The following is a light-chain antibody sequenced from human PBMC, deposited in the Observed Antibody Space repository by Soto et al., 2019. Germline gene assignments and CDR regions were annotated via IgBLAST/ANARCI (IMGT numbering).Light chain of an antibody. CDR1: NNDIGRYTY. CDR3: GSYSGTNTRVV. J-gene: IGLJ2*01. CDR2: EVS. Sequence: QSVLTQPASVSGTVGQSITISCTGTNNDIGRYTYVSWYQQYPGKAPKLMIYEVSNRPSGVSDRFSGSKSGSMASLTISGLQSEDEADYFCGSYSGTNTRVVVGGGTKVTVL. V-gene: IGLV2-14*01.